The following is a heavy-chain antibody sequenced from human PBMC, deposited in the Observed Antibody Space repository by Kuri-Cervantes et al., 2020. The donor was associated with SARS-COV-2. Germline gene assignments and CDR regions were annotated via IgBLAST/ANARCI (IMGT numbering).Heavy chain of an antibody. CDR1: GASISNGSYY. CDR2: FYTTERI. D-gene: IGHD5-18*01. CDR3: ARDVVHTYGWRAFDY. V-gene: IGHV4-61*02. Sequence: SCTVSGASISNGSYYWSWIRQPAGKGLEWIGRFYTTERINHNPSLKSRVTISVDTSKNQFSLRLTSVTAADTAVYYCARDVVHTYGWRAFDYWGQGSLVTVSS. J-gene: IGHJ4*02.